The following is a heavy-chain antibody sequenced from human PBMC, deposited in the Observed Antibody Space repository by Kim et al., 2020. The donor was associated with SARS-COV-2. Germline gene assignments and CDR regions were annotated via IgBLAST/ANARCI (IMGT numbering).Heavy chain of an antibody. CDR2: IYTSGST. Sequence: SETLSLTCTVSGGSISSYYWSWIRQPAGKGLEWIGRIYTSGSTNYNPSLKSRVTMSVDTSKNQFSLKLSSVTAAYTAVYYCARDPTTYYDFWSGYRHYYGMDVWGQGTTVTVSS. CDR1: GGSISSYY. CDR3: ARDPTTYYDFWSGYRHYYGMDV. D-gene: IGHD3-3*01. V-gene: IGHV4-4*07. J-gene: IGHJ6*02.